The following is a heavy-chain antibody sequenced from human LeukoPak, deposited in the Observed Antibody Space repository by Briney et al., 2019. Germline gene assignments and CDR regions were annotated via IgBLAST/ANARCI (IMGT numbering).Heavy chain of an antibody. J-gene: IGHJ6*02. V-gene: IGHV3-23*01. Sequence: GGSLRLSCAASGFTFSSYAMSWVRQAPGKGLEWVSSISGSGGTTYYADSVKGRFTISRDNSKNSLYLQMNSLRAEDTAVYYCAKDMGGYYYYYGMDVWGQGTTVTVSS. CDR1: GFTFSSYA. CDR2: ISGSGGTT. CDR3: AKDMGGYYYYYGMDV. D-gene: IGHD3-16*01.